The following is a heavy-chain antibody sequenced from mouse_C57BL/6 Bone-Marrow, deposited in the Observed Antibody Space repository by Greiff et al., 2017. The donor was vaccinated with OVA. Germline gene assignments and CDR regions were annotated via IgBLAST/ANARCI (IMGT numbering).Heavy chain of an antibody. Sequence: VQLQQSGAELVKPGASVKLSCTASGFNIKDYYMHWVKQRTEQGLEWIGRIDPEDGETKYAAKFQGKATIPADTSSNTAYLQLSSLTSEDTAVYYCAISITTVVAHYTMDYGGQGTAVTVTA. CDR1: GFNIKDYY. CDR3: AISITTVVAHYTMDY. D-gene: IGHD1-1*01. V-gene: IGHV14-2*01. CDR2: IDPEDGET. J-gene: IGHJ4*01.